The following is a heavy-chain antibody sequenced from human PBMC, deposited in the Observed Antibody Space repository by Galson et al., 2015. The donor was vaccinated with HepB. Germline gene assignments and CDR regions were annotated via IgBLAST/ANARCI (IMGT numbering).Heavy chain of an antibody. CDR3: ARVGHILTGPKLHYYYMDV. J-gene: IGHJ6*03. CDR1: GYTFTSYG. Sequence: SVKVSCKASGYTFTSYGISWVRQAPGQGLEWMGWISAYNGNTNYAQKLQGRVTMTTDTSTSTAYMELRSLRSDDTAVYYCARVGHILTGPKLHYYYMDVWGKGTTVTVSS. CDR2: ISAYNGNT. V-gene: IGHV1-18*01. D-gene: IGHD3-9*01.